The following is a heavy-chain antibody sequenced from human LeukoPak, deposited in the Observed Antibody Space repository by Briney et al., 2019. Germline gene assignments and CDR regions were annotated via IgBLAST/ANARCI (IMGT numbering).Heavy chain of an antibody. Sequence: PSETLSLTCAVYGGSFSGYYWSWIRQPPGKGLEWIGEINHSGSTNYNPSLKSRVTISVDTSKNQFSLKLSSVTAAETAVYYCARGPTYYDFWSGYYHWGQGTLVTVSS. CDR3: ARGPTYYDFWSGYYH. V-gene: IGHV4-34*01. CDR1: GGSFSGYY. D-gene: IGHD3-3*01. CDR2: INHSGST. J-gene: IGHJ5*02.